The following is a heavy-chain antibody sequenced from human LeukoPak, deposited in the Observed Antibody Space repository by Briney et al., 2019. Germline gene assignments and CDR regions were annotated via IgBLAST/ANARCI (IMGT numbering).Heavy chain of an antibody. CDR3: ARYMVRGVIRWFDP. D-gene: IGHD3-10*01. V-gene: IGHV4-4*07. J-gene: IGHJ5*02. CDR2: IYTSGST. Sequence: SETLSLTCTVSGNSFGDYSWSWIRQPAGKGLEWIGRIYTSGSTTYNPSLKSRVTMSVDTPQSQFSLKLSSVTAADTAVYYCARYMVRGVIRWFDPWGQGTLVSVSS. CDR1: GNSFGDYS.